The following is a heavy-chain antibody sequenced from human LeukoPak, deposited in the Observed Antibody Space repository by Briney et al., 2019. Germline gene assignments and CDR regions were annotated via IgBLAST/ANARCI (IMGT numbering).Heavy chain of an antibody. CDR2: IGWDGDST. CDR3: VRVGTSFDI. Sequence: GGSLRLSCAASGFTFDDYTMHWVRQAPGKGLEWVSLIGWDGDSTYYADSVKGRFTISRDNAKNSLYLQMNSLRVEDTAVYYCVRVGTSFDIWGQGTMVTVSS. CDR1: GFTFDDYT. V-gene: IGHV3-43*01. D-gene: IGHD1-26*01. J-gene: IGHJ3*02.